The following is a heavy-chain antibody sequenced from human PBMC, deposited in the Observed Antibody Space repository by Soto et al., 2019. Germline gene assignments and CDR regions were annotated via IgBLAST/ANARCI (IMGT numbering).Heavy chain of an antibody. D-gene: IGHD4-17*01. J-gene: IGHJ4*02. V-gene: IGHV3-30*14. Sequence: QVHLVESGGGVVQPGRSLRLSCAASGLTFSNYAMHWVRQAPGQGLEWVAFISYDGTNRCYPDSVKGRFTISRDNSKNTLDLQMNSLKTEDTAVYYCARESSSTVTTGGGGSAKDYWGQGTLVTVSS. CDR3: ARESSSTVTTGGGGSAKDY. CDR1: GLTFSNYA. CDR2: ISYDGTNR.